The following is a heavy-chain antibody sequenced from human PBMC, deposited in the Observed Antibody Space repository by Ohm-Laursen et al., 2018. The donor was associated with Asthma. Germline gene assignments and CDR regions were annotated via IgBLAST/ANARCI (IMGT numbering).Heavy chain of an antibody. CDR2: IYYSGST. V-gene: IGHV4-39*01. CDR1: GGSISSSSYY. D-gene: IGHD2-21*02. CDR3: ARPRGGDPADWFDP. J-gene: IGHJ5*02. Sequence: TLSLTCTVSGGSISSSSYYWGWIRQPPGKGLEWIGSIYYSGSTYYNPSLKSRVTISVDTSKNQFSLKLSSVTAADTAVYYCARPRGGDPADWFDPWGQGTLVTVSS.